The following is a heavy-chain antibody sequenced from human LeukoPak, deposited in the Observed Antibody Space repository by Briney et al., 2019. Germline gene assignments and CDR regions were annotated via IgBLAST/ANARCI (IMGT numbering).Heavy chain of an antibody. V-gene: IGHV1-18*01. CDR2: ISAYNGGT. Sequence: ASVKVSCNASGYSFTNYALALVRQAPGQGLEWVGWISAYNGGTAYAQKLQDRVTLTTDTATRTVYIELRSLTSDDTAKYYCARASRMVRGAFDVWGQGTMVTVSS. D-gene: IGHD3-10*01. CDR3: ARASRMVRGAFDV. J-gene: IGHJ3*01. CDR1: GYSFTNYA.